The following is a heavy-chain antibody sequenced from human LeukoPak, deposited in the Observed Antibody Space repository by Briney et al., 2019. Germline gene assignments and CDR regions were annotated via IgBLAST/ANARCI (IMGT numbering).Heavy chain of an antibody. J-gene: IGHJ4*02. D-gene: IGHD2-8*02. CDR2: INQDGTDK. V-gene: IGHV3-7*03. CDR1: GFTFSSYA. Sequence: PGRSLRLSCAASGFTFSSYAMHWVRQAPGKGLEWVANINQDGTDKYYVDSVKGRFTFSRDNAQNSLYLQMSSLGVEDTAVYYCVTYSTGLYKGLEFWGQGTQVTVSS. CDR3: VTYSTGLYKGLEF.